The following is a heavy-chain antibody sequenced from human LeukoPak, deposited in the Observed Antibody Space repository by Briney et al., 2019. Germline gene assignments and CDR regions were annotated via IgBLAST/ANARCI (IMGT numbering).Heavy chain of an antibody. CDR2: IYYSGNT. Sequence: SETLSLTCTVPGGSISSYFWIWIRQPPGKGLEWIGYIYYSGNTNSNPSLKSRVTISLDTSKNQFSLKLSSVTAADTAVYYCARARRDVAEAMDWGQGTLVTVSS. J-gene: IGHJ4*02. D-gene: IGHD1-14*01. CDR1: GGSISSYF. V-gene: IGHV4-59*08. CDR3: ARARRDVAEAMD.